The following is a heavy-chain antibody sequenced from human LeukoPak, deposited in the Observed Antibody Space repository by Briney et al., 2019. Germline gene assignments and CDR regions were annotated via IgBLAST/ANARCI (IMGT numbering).Heavy chain of an antibody. D-gene: IGHD6-13*01. J-gene: IGHJ4*02. Sequence: ASVKVSCKASGGTFSSYAISWVRQAPGQGLEWMGRIIPILGIANYAQKFQGRVTITADKSTSTAYMELSSLRSEDTAVYYCARPLSGYSSSWALHYWGQGTLVTVSS. V-gene: IGHV1-69*04. CDR3: ARPLSGYSSSWALHY. CDR2: IIPILGIA. CDR1: GGTFSSYA.